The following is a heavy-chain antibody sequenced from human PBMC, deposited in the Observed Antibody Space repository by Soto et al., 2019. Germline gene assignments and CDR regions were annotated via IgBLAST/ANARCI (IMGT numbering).Heavy chain of an antibody. D-gene: IGHD5-12*01. CDR1: GGSISCSY. CDR2: IHTSGTF. Sequence: ASETLSLTCTVSGGSISCSYWSWVRQPAGKRLEWIGRIHTSGTFNYNPSLKSRVTMSVDTSKNQFSLKLSSVTAADTAVYFCARDNIVSKGYGMDVWGQGTTVTVSS. V-gene: IGHV4-4*07. CDR3: ARDNIVSKGYGMDV. J-gene: IGHJ6*02.